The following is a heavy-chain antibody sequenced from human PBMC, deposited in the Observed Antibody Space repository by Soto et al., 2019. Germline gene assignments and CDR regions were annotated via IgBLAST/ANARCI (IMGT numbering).Heavy chain of an antibody. CDR3: ARATYNWNHEY. D-gene: IGHD1-20*01. CDR1: GYTFSGFY. J-gene: IGHJ4*02. V-gene: IGHV1-2*02. Sequence: ASVKVSCKASGYTFSGFYMHWVRQAPGQGLEWMGWINPNSGGTKSAEKFQGRVTMTRDTSISTAYMELSRLTSDDTALCFCARATYNWNHEYWGQGTQVTVSS. CDR2: INPNSGGT.